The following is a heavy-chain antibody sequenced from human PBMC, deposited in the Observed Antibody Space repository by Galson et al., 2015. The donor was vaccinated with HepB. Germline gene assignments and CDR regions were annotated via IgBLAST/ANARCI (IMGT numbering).Heavy chain of an antibody. CDR2: IFPIFGTP. V-gene: IGHV1-69*13. J-gene: IGHJ5*02. Sequence: SVKVSCKVSGGNFTTYAISWMRQAPGQGLEWMGGIFPIFGTPDYAQKFQGRFTITADESTSTVYMEMSNLRSDDTAMYYCAREGCQKTSCYRGWFDPWGQGTLVTVSS. CDR3: AREGCQKTSCYRGWFDP. D-gene: IGHD2-2*02. CDR1: GGNFTTYA.